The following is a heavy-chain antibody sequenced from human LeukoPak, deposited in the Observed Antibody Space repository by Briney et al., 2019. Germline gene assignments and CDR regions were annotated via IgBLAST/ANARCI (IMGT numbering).Heavy chain of an antibody. Sequence: SVKVSCKASGGTFSSYAISWVRQAPGQGLEWMGGIIPIFGTANYAQKFQGRVTITTDESTSTAYMELSSLRSEDTAVFYCARVKTSGYPDYYYYYMDVWGKGTTVTVSS. V-gene: IGHV1-69*05. CDR2: IIPIFGTA. J-gene: IGHJ6*03. CDR3: ARVKTSGYPDYYYYYMDV. D-gene: IGHD3-3*01. CDR1: GGTFSSYA.